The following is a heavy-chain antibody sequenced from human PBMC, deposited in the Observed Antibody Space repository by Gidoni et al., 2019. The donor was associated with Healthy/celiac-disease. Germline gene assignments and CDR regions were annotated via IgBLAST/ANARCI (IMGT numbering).Heavy chain of an antibody. V-gene: IGHV3-23*01. D-gene: IGHD6-6*01. CDR2: ISGSGGST. Sequence: EVQLLESGGGLVQPGGSLRLSCAASGFTFSSYAISWFRQAPGKGLEWVSAISGSGGSTYYADSVKGRFTISRDNSKNTLYLQMNSLRAEDTAVYYCAKSGTGSSLYYFDYWGQGTLVTVSS. J-gene: IGHJ4*02. CDR3: AKSGTGSSLYYFDY. CDR1: GFTFSSYA.